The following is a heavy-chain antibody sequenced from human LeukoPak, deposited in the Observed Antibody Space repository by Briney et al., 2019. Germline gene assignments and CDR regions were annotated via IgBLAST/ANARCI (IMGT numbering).Heavy chain of an antibody. V-gene: IGHV5-51*01. CDR1: GYSFTSYW. CDR3: ARVLVPAAMRVDWFDP. Sequence: GESLKISCKGSGYSFTSYWIGWVRQMPGKGLEWMGIIYPGDSDTRYSPSFQGQVTISADKSITTAYLQWSSLKASDTAMYYCARVLVPAAMRVDWFDPWGQGTLVTVSS. CDR2: IYPGDSDT. J-gene: IGHJ5*02. D-gene: IGHD2-2*01.